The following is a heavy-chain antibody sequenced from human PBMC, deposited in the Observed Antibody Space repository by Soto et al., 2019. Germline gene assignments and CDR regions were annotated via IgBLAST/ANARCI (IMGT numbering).Heavy chain of an antibody. CDR1: GFIFSSYG. CDR2: ISTSGADT. CDR3: VAGDYRDY. J-gene: IGHJ4*02. Sequence: GGSLRLSCAASGFIFSSYGMSWVRLPPGQGLEWVSFISTSGADTSYAESVKGRFTASRDNAENSLYLQMNNLRADDTAIYYRVAGDYRDYWGQATLVTVSS. V-gene: IGHV3-21*01.